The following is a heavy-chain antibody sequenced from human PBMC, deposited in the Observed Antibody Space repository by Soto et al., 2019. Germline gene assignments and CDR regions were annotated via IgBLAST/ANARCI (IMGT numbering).Heavy chain of an antibody. V-gene: IGHV1-18*01. CDR3: ARKEVGSTGVSTYNWCDP. Sequence: QVQLVQSGAEVKKPGASVKVSCKASGYTLTNYGITWVRQVPGEGLEWMGWISPYNGNTNYAQKLQGRVTMTTDTYAHTAYMELRSRRPDDTAVYYCARKEVGSTGVSTYNWCDPWGPGPLVTVSS. D-gene: IGHD1-26*01. CDR2: ISPYNGNT. CDR1: GYTLTNYG. J-gene: IGHJ5*02.